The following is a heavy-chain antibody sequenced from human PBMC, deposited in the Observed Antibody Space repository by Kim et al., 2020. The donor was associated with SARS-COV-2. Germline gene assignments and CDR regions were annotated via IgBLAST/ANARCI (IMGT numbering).Heavy chain of an antibody. V-gene: IGHV3-48*03. D-gene: IGHD2-2*02. J-gene: IGHJ4*02. Sequence: GGSLRLSCAASGFAFSSYAMNWVRQAPGKGLEWVSYISSSGTTIHYAASMKGRFTISRDNAKNSLLLQMNSLRAEDTGIYYCATDDTAPDWGQGTLGAV. CDR2: ISSSGTTI. CDR3: ATDDTAPD. CDR1: GFAFSSYA.